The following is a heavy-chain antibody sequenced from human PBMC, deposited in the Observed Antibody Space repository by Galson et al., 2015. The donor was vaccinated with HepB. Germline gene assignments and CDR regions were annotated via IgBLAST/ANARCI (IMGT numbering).Heavy chain of an antibody. J-gene: IGHJ5*02. D-gene: IGHD3-3*01. CDR1: GLTFNNYG. Sequence: SLRLSCAASGLTFNNYGMAWVRQAPGKGPEWVSTITASGGDTFYAGSVKGRFTTSRDNSKNMFFLQMNSLRAEDSAVYYCARDRDPIFGVFLPLDPWGQGTLVTVSS. CDR3: ARDRDPIFGVFLPLDP. V-gene: IGHV3-23*01. CDR2: ITASGGDT.